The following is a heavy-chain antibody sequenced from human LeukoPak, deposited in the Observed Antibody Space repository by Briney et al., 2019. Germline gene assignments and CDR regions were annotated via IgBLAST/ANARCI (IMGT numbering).Heavy chain of an antibody. Sequence: HSGGSLRLSCAASGFTFSSYAMSWVRQAPGKGLEWVSAISGSGGSTYYADSVKGRFTISRDNSKNTLYLQMNSLRAEDTAVYYCAKDRHYYERSGREYFQHGGQGTLVTVSS. CDR3: AKDRHYYERSGREYFQH. V-gene: IGHV3-23*01. CDR2: ISGSGGST. J-gene: IGHJ1*01. D-gene: IGHD3-22*01. CDR1: GFTFSSYA.